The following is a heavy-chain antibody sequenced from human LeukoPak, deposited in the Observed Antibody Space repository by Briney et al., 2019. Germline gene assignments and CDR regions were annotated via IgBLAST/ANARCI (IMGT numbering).Heavy chain of an antibody. CDR3: ARAGILMVYAAYYYYGMDV. J-gene: IGHJ6*02. Sequence: SQTLSLTCTVSGGSISSGSYYWGWIRQPAGTGLEWIGRIYTSGSTNYNPSLKSRVTISVDTSKNQFSLKLSSVTAADTAVYYCARAGILMVYAAYYYYGMDVWGQGTTVTVSS. CDR2: IYTSGST. V-gene: IGHV4-61*02. CDR1: GGSISSGSYY. D-gene: IGHD2-8*01.